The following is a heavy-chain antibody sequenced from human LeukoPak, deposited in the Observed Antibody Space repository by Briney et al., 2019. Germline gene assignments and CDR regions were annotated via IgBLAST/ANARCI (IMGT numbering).Heavy chain of an antibody. D-gene: IGHD2-21*01. Sequence: GGSLRLSCAASGFTFSSYWMPWVRQAPGKGLVWVSRINEDGSFTSYADSVKGRFTVSRDNAKNTLYLQMNSLRAEDTAVYYCARDLVMVNTPGDDFDYWGRGTLVTVSS. CDR1: GFTFSSYW. J-gene: IGHJ4*02. V-gene: IGHV3-74*01. CDR2: INEDGSFT. CDR3: ARDLVMVNTPGDDFDY.